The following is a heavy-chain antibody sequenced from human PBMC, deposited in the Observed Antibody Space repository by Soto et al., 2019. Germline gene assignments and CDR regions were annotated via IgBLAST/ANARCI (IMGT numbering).Heavy chain of an antibody. V-gene: IGHV1-69*12. J-gene: IGHJ6*02. Sequence: QIQLVKSGAGVKKPGSSVKVSCKASGGTFSSYIFTWMRQAPGQGLEWMGGIIPLFGTTKYAVNFQGRVTLTADESTSTAYMEVTGLRSEDTPVYYCATGGISMSTGALNDMDVWGQGTTVIVS. CDR1: GGTFSSYI. CDR3: ATGGISMSTGALNDMDV. CDR2: IIPLFGTT. D-gene: IGHD1-26*01.